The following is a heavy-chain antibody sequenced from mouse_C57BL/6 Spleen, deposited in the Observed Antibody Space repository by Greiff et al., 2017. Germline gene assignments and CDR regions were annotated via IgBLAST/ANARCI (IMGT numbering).Heavy chain of an antibody. CDR1: GYSFTGYY. V-gene: IGHV1-42*01. J-gene: IGHJ3*01. D-gene: IGHD2-4*01. Sequence: VQLQQSGPELVKPGASVKISCKASGYSFTGYYMNWVKQSPEKSLEWIGGINPSTGGTTYNQKFKAKATLTVDKSSSTAYMQLKSLTSEDSAVYYCARMDYDYSWFAYWGQGTLVTVSA. CDR2: INPSTGGT. CDR3: ARMDYDYSWFAY.